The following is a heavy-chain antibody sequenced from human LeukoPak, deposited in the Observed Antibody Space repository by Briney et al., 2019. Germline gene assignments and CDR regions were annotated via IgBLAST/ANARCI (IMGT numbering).Heavy chain of an antibody. D-gene: IGHD6-13*01. CDR1: GYPFISFG. CDR3: ARDRIAAAGTYYYYGMDV. CDR2: IIPILGIA. J-gene: IGHJ6*02. Sequence: SVKVSCKAAGYPFISFGISWVRQAPGQGLEWMGRIIPILGIANYAQKFQGRVTITADKSTSTAYMELSSLRSEDTAVYYCARDRIAAAGTYYYYGMDVWGQGTTVTVSS. V-gene: IGHV1-69*04.